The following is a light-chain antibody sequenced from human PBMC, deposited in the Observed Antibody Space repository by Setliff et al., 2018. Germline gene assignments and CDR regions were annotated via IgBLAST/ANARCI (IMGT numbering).Light chain of an antibody. CDR3: CSYAGSSTFV. CDR2: DFT. J-gene: IGLJ1*01. CDR1: TSDLGSYNL. Sequence: QSVLAQPASVSGSPGQSITISCTGTTSDLGSYNLVSWYQQHPGEAPKLILYDFTTRPSGVSDRFSGSKSANTASLTISGLQAEDEADYYCCSYAGSSTFVFGGGTKVTVL. V-gene: IGLV2-23*02.